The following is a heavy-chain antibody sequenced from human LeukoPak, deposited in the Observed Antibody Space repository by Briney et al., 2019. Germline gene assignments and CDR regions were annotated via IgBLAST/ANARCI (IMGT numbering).Heavy chain of an antibody. V-gene: IGHV5-51*01. D-gene: IGHD1-14*01. CDR2: IFPDTSDN. Sequence: GESLKISCQGSEYTFSNYWIGWVRQMPGKGLEWMGIIFPDTSDNRFSPSSRGQVTISVDKSISTAFLQWSSLKASDTAVYSCVLASYNTYFFEYWGQGTPVTVSS. CDR1: EYTFSNYW. CDR3: VLASYNTYFFEY. J-gene: IGHJ4*02.